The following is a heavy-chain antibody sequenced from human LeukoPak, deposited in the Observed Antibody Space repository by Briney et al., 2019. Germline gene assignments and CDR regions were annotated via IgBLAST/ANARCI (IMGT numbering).Heavy chain of an antibody. V-gene: IGHV3-33*01. Sequence: GGSLRLSCAASGFTFSNYGMHWVRQAPGKGLEWVALIWYDGSKEYYADSVKGRFTISRDNSKNMLYLQMNSLRAEDTAVYYCARVIDDYYSLVFDYWGQGTLVTVSS. CDR1: GFTFSNYG. CDR3: ARVIDDYYSLVFDY. D-gene: IGHD2-21*02. J-gene: IGHJ4*02. CDR2: IWYDGSKE.